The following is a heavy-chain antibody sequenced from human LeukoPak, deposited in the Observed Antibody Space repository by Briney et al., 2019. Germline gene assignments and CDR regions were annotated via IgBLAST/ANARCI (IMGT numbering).Heavy chain of an antibody. Sequence: SETLSLTCAVYGGSFSGYYWSWIRQPPGKGLEWIGEINHSGSTNYNPSLKSRVPISVDTSKNQFSLKLSSVTAADTAVYYCARGPRRIQLWLALPYYFDYWGQGTLVTVSS. CDR3: ARGPRRIQLWLALPYYFDY. D-gene: IGHD5-18*01. V-gene: IGHV4-34*01. CDR2: INHSGST. CDR1: GGSFSGYY. J-gene: IGHJ4*02.